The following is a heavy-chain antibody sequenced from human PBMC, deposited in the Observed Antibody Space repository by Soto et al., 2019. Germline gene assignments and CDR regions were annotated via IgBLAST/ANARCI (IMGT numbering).Heavy chain of an antibody. Sequence: SETLSLTCTVSGGSISSYYWSWIRQPPGKGLEWIGYIYYSGSTNYNPSLKSRVTISVDTSKNQFSLKLSSVTAADTAVYYCARVNRGTTLLTPPLNWFDPWGQGTLVTVSS. D-gene: IGHD1-7*01. V-gene: IGHV4-59*01. J-gene: IGHJ5*02. CDR3: ARVNRGTTLLTPPLNWFDP. CDR2: IYYSGST. CDR1: GGSISSYY.